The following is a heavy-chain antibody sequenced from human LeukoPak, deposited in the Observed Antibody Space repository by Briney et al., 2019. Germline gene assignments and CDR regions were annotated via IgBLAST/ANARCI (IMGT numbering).Heavy chain of an antibody. CDR1: GYTFTSYD. D-gene: IGHD1-7*01. V-gene: IGHV1-8*03. CDR2: MNPNSGNT. J-gene: IGHJ4*02. CDR3: ARGGGWNYVGFDY. Sequence: ASVKVSCKASGYTFTSYDINWVRQATGQGLEWMAWMNPNSGNTGYAQKFQGRVTTTRDTSINTAYMEVNSLSSEDTAVYYCARGGGWNYVGFDYWGQGALVTVSS.